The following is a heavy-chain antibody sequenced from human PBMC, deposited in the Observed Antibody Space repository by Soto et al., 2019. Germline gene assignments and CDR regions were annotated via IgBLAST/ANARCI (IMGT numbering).Heavy chain of an antibody. D-gene: IGHD3-16*01. V-gene: IGHV1-3*01. Sequence: ASVKVPSKASGGTFSSHALLPLCPAPGKRLEWIGKIDAGNGNTKYSEKFQGRVTITRDTSASAAYMELSTLRSEDIFIYYCERSETDYSMFDFWVKGNLVTVS. CDR2: IDAGNGNT. CDR1: GGTFSSHA. J-gene: IGHJ4*02. CDR3: ERSETDYSMFDF.